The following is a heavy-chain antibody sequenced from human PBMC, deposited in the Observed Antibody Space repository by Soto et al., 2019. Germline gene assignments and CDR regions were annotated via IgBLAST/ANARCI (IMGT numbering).Heavy chain of an antibody. V-gene: IGHV4-59*01. CDR2: MCQSGNT. Sequence: SETLSLTCTVSGASISSYCWSWIRQPPGKGLEWIGHMCQSGNTNYNPSLQSRVTLSVETSKNQFSLKLRSVTAADTAVYYCARVDYGDFTYYFDYWGQGTLVTVSS. J-gene: IGHJ4*02. CDR3: ARVDYGDFTYYFDY. CDR1: GASISSYC. D-gene: IGHD4-17*01.